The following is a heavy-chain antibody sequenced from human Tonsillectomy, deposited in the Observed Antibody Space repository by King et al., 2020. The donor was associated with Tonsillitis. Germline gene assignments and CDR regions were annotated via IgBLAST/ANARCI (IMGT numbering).Heavy chain of an antibody. CDR3: AKASRTTGDISNFYFDY. Sequence: VQLVESGAEVKKSGASVKVSCKASGYTFTGYYMHWVRQAPGQGLEWMGWINPNSGFTDYAQKIQGRVTMTTDSSISTAYMVLSRLRSDDTSVYYCAKASRTTGDISNFYFDYGGQGTLVTVSS. CDR2: INPNSGFT. V-gene: IGHV1-2*02. CDR1: GYTFTGYY. D-gene: IGHD7-27*01. J-gene: IGHJ4*02.